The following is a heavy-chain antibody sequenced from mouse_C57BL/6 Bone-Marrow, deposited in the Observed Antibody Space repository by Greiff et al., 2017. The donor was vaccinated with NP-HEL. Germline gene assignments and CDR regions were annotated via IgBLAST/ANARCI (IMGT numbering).Heavy chain of an antibody. V-gene: IGHV1-59*01. Sequence: QVQLQQPGAELVRPGTSVKLSCKASGYTFTSYWMHWVKQRPGQGLEWIGVIDPSDSYTNYNQKFKGKATLTVDTSSSTAYMQLSSLTSEDSAVYYCAREGLLPFAYWGQGTLVTVSA. CDR2: IDPSDSYT. J-gene: IGHJ3*01. CDR3: AREGLLPFAY. CDR1: GYTFTSYW. D-gene: IGHD2-3*01.